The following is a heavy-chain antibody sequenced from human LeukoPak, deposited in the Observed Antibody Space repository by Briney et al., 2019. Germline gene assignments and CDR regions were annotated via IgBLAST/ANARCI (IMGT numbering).Heavy chain of an antibody. V-gene: IGHV1-8*01. J-gene: IGHJ6*03. CDR1: GYTFTSYD. CDR3: ARAARLRFLEWPYYYYYMDV. Sequence: ASVKVSCKASGYTFTSYDINWVRQATGQGLEWMGWMNPNSGNTGYAQKFQGRVTMTRNTSISTAHMELSSLRSEDTAVYYCARAARLRFLEWPYYYYYMDVWGKGTTVTVSS. CDR2: MNPNSGNT. D-gene: IGHD3-3*01.